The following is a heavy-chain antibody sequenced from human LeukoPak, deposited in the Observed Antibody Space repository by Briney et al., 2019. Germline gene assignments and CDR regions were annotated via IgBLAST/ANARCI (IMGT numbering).Heavy chain of an antibody. D-gene: IGHD5-12*01. CDR1: GFTFSSYA. CDR2: ISGSGGST. J-gene: IGHJ4*02. Sequence: GGSLRLSCAASGFTFSSYAISWVRQAPGKGLEWVSAISGSGGSTYYADSVKGRFTVSRDNSKNMLYLQMNSLRAEDTAVYYCAKDYSGYDFDYFDYWGQGTLVTVSS. CDR3: AKDYSGYDFDYFDY. V-gene: IGHV3-23*01.